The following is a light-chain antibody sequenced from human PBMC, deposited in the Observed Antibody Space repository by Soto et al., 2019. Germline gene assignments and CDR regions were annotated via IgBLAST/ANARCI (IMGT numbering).Light chain of an antibody. V-gene: IGKV1-5*03. CDR3: QRYNSYPWT. CDR1: QSIGSW. CDR2: KAS. Sequence: DIQMTQSPSILSASVGDRVTITCRASQSIGSWVAWYQQKPGRAPNLLIHKASHLESGVPSRFSGSGSGTEFTLTISSLQPGDFATYYCQRYNSYPWTFGQGTKVDIK. J-gene: IGKJ1*01.